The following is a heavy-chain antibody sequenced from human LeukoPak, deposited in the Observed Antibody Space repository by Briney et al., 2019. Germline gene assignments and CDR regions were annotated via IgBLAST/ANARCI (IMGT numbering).Heavy chain of an antibody. CDR2: INEDGNEK. V-gene: IGHV3-7*01. CDR1: GFRFRNYW. J-gene: IGHJ1*01. D-gene: IGHD6-6*01. Sequence: GGSLRLPCVASGFRFRNYWMAWIRHAPGRGLEWVANINEDGNEKYYLDSVRGRFIISRDNARNSLFLQMNSLRGEDTGVYYCVSNLVVGAAEYFQSCRQGLLVAVSS. CDR3: VSNLVVGAAEYFQS.